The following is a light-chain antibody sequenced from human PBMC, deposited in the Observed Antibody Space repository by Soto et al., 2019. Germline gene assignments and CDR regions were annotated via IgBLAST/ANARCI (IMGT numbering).Light chain of an antibody. CDR1: SSDVGDSNS. CDR2: EVT. Sequence: QAVVTQPPSASGSPGRSVTISCSGTSSDVGDSNSVSWYQQHPGKAPKLMIYEVTKRPSGVPDRFSGSKSGNAASLTVSGLQAEDEADYYCSSYAGSNIWVFGGGTKVTVL. CDR3: SSYAGSNIWV. V-gene: IGLV2-8*01. J-gene: IGLJ3*02.